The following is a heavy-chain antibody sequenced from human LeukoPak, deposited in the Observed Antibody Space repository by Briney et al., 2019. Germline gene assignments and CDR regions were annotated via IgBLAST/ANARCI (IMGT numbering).Heavy chain of an antibody. J-gene: IGHJ3*02. CDR3: ARHERFCSGGSCYGPDAFDI. CDR1: GGSITSSNYY. D-gene: IGHD2-15*01. V-gene: IGHV4-39*01. Sequence: SETLSLTCTVSGGSITSSNYYWGWVSQPPGKGLEWIASIYYSGITYHNPFLKSRVTISVDTSKNQFSLKLSSVTATDTAVYYCARHERFCSGGSCYGPDAFDIWGQGTMVTVSS. CDR2: IYYSGIT.